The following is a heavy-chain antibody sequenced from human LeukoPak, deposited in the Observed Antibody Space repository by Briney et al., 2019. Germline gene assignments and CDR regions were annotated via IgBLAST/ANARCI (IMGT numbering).Heavy chain of an antibody. J-gene: IGHJ1*01. D-gene: IGHD3-22*01. CDR1: GYTFTSYG. V-gene: IGHV1-18*01. Sequence: ASVKVSCKASGYTFTSYGISWVRQAPGQGLEWMGWISAYNGNTNYVQKLQGRVTMTTDTFTSTAYMELRSLRSDDTAVYYCARVRGYYDSRGYYYRGVFSLEYFQHWGQGTLVTVSS. CDR2: ISAYNGNT. CDR3: ARVRGYYDSRGYYYRGVFSLEYFQH.